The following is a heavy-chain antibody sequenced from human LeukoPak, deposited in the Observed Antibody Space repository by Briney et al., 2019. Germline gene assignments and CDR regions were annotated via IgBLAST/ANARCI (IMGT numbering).Heavy chain of an antibody. J-gene: IGHJ5*02. CDR3: ARHRMYYDSSGYYWFDP. CDR1: GGSISSYY. CDR2: IYPSGST. V-gene: IGHV4-4*09. D-gene: IGHD3-22*01. Sequence: SETLSLTCTVAGGSISSYYWSWIRQPPGKRLEWIGYIYPSGSTNYNPSLKSRVTISVDTSKNQFSLKLSSVTAADTAVYYCARHRMYYDSSGYYWFDPWGQGTLVTVSS.